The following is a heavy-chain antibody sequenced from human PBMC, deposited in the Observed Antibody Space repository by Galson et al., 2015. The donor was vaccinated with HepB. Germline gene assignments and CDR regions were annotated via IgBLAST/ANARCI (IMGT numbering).Heavy chain of an antibody. Sequence: TLSLTCTVSGGSISSYYWSWIRQPPGKGLEWIGYIYYSGSTNYNPSLKSRVTISVDTSKNQFSLKLSSVTAADTAVYCCARHAGSSSWYIRRGKGDAFDTWGQGTMVTVSS. CDR2: IYYSGST. V-gene: IGHV4-59*08. D-gene: IGHD6-13*01. CDR3: ARHAGSSSWYIRRGKGDAFDT. J-gene: IGHJ3*02. CDR1: GGSISSYY.